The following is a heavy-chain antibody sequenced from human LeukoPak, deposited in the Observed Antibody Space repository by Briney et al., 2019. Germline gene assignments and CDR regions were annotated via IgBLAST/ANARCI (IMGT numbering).Heavy chain of an antibody. Sequence: GASVKVSCKASGYTLTSYDINWVRQATGQGLEWMGWMNPNSGNTGYAQKLQGRVTMTRNTSISTAYMELSSLRSEDTAVYYCARVGGFGELFDYWGQGTLVTVSS. V-gene: IGHV1-8*01. D-gene: IGHD3-10*01. CDR3: ARVGGFGELFDY. CDR1: GYTLTSYD. J-gene: IGHJ4*02. CDR2: MNPNSGNT.